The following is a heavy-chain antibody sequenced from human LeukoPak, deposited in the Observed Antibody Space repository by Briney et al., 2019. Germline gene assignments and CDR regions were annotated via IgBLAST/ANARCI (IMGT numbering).Heavy chain of an antibody. CDR1: GYTFTGYY. V-gene: IGHV1-2*04. CDR2: INPNSGGT. D-gene: IGHD3-16*01. Sequence: ASVKVSCKASGYTFTGYYMHWVRQAPGQGLEWMGWINPNSGGTNYAQKFQGWVTMTRDTSISTAYMELSRLRSDDTAVYYCATPRGATSWGRDDAFDIWGQGTMVTVSS. J-gene: IGHJ3*02. CDR3: ATPRGATSWGRDDAFDI.